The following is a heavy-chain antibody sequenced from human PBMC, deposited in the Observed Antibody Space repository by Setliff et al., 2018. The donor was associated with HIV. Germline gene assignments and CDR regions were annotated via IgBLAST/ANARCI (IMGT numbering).Heavy chain of an antibody. CDR1: GYSFTNYW. Sequence: GESLKISCKASGYSFTNYWVGWVRQMPANGLEWMGLIWPDDSDTIYSPSFQGQVTMSADKSISTAYLQWTSVKASDTAMYYCATSDYGGSIDAFDIWGQGTMVTVSS. CDR3: ATSDYGGSIDAFDI. CDR2: IWPDDSDT. J-gene: IGHJ3*02. V-gene: IGHV5-51*01. D-gene: IGHD4-17*01.